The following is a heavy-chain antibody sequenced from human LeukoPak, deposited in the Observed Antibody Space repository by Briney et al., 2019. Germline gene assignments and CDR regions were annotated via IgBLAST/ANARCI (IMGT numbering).Heavy chain of an antibody. Sequence: KPSETLSLTCAVSGYSISSGYYWGWIRQPPGKGLEWIGSIYHSGSTYYNPSLKSRVTISVDTSQNQFSLKLSSVTAADTAVYYCARDDGDYFPLYYFDYWGQGTLVTVSS. D-gene: IGHD4-17*01. CDR3: ARDDGDYFPLYYFDY. V-gene: IGHV4-38-2*02. J-gene: IGHJ4*02. CDR1: GYSISSGYY. CDR2: IYHSGST.